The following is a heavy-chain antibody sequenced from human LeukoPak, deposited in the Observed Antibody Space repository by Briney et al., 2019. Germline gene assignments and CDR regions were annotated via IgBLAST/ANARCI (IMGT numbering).Heavy chain of an antibody. J-gene: IGHJ4*02. CDR2: ITGSGGTT. CDR3: AKTDMVSYFDY. CDR1: GFTFSSYA. V-gene: IGHV3-23*01. D-gene: IGHD5-18*01. Sequence: GRSLRLSCAASGFTFSSYAMSWVRQAPGKGLEWVSSITGSGGTTYYADSVKGRFTISRDNSKNTLYLQMNSLRAEDTAVYYCAKTDMVSYFDYWGQGTLVTVSS.